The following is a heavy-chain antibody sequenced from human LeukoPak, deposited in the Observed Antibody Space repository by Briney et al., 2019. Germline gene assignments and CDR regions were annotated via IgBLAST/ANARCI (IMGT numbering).Heavy chain of an antibody. J-gene: IGHJ4*02. Sequence: GGSLRLSCAASGSTFSGHLLHWVRQAPGKGLEWVGGAAYDGAEKYYADSVRGRFAISRDNSKSTVYLEMNSLRPEDAAVYYCAREGDRHFTFDYWGRGTLVTVSS. CDR1: GSTFSGHL. D-gene: IGHD2/OR15-2a*01. CDR3: AREGDRHFTFDY. V-gene: IGHV3-30*01. CDR2: AAYDGAEK.